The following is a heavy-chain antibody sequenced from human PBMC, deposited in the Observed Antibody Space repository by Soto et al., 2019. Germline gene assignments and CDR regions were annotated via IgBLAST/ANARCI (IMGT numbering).Heavy chain of an antibody. Sequence: ASVKVSCKASGYTFTSYGISWVRQAPGQGLEWMGWISAYNGNTNYAQKLQGRVTMTTDTSTSTAYMELRSLRSDDTAVYYCARDDSSGYTLDHYYYYGMDVWGQGTTVTV. J-gene: IGHJ6*02. CDR1: GYTFTSYG. CDR3: ARDDSSGYTLDHYYYYGMDV. CDR2: ISAYNGNT. D-gene: IGHD3-22*01. V-gene: IGHV1-18*01.